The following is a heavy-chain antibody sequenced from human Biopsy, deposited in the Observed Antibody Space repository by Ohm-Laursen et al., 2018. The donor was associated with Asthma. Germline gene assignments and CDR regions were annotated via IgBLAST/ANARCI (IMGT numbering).Heavy chain of an antibody. Sequence: VTLSLTCTVSPGSINDYYWNWIRQFPGKGLEWIGYVHSSGSTRFNPSLKSRVTVSVDTSVDQVSLKLSSVSAADTAIYYCARATSAWSQSGPHFFDHWGPGTLVTVSS. CDR3: ARATSAWSQSGPHFFDH. CDR2: VHSSGST. V-gene: IGHV4-59*01. D-gene: IGHD2-2*01. J-gene: IGHJ5*02. CDR1: PGSINDYY.